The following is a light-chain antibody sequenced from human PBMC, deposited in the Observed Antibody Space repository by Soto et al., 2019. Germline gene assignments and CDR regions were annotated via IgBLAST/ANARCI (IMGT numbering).Light chain of an antibody. Sequence: QSALTQPASVSGSPGQSITISCTGTSSDVGAYNYVSWYRQHPGKAPTLLIFAVRSRPSGVSNRFAGSKSGNTASLTSSGLQAEDEADYYCSSYTTGSLWVFGTGTKLTVL. CDR2: AVR. V-gene: IGLV2-14*03. J-gene: IGLJ1*01. CDR3: SSYTTGSLWV. CDR1: SSDVGAYNY.